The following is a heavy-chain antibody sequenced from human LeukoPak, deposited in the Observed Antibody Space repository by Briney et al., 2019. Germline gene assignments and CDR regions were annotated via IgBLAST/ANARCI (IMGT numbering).Heavy chain of an antibody. CDR3: ARAPYSSGWYCFDY. Sequence: PGGSLRLSCAASGFTFSSYAMHWVRQAPGKGLEWVAVISYDGSNKYYADSVKGRFTISRDNSKNTLYLQMNSLRAEDTAVYYCARAPYSSGWYCFDYWGQGTLVTVSP. CDR2: ISYDGSNK. V-gene: IGHV3-30*04. CDR1: GFTFSSYA. J-gene: IGHJ4*02. D-gene: IGHD6-19*01.